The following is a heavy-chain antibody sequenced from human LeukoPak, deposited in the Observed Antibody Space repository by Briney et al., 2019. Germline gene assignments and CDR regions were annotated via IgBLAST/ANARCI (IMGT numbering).Heavy chain of an antibody. D-gene: IGHD3-9*01. CDR3: VKGGYFDWLLFYFQY. V-gene: IGHV3-64D*06. Sequence: GGSLRLSCSASGFTFSSHAMHWVRQAPGKGLECISTITSNGRDTYHADSVKGRFTTSRDNSKDTVYLQMRSLRGDDTAVYYCVKGGYFDWLLFYFQYWGQGALITVSS. CDR1: GFTFSSHA. J-gene: IGHJ4*02. CDR2: ITSNGRDT.